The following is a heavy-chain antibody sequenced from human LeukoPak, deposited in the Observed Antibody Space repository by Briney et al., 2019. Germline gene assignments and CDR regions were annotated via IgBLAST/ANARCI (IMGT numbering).Heavy chain of an antibody. CDR3: AKDRPDVRYFDWLSSYYFDY. J-gene: IGHJ4*02. V-gene: IGHV3-30*18. CDR1: GFTFSSYA. Sequence: GGSLRLSCAASGFTFSSYAMHWVRQAPGKGLEWVAVISYDGSNKYYADSVKGRFTISRDNSKNTLYLQMNSLRAEDTAVYYCAKDRPDVRYFDWLSSYYFDYWGQGTLVTVSS. CDR2: ISYDGSNK. D-gene: IGHD3-9*01.